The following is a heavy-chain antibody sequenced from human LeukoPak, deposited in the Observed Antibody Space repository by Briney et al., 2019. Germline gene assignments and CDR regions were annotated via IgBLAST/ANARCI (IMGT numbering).Heavy chain of an antibody. CDR1: GFSFSSSW. J-gene: IGHJ4*02. CDR3: ATTGSGSYYDY. Sequence: PGGSLRLSCAASGFSFSSSWMHWVRHAPGKGLVWVSRINDDATSTSYADSVKGRFTISRDNARNTLYLQMNSLRAEDTAVYYCATTGSGSYYDYWGQGTLVTASS. V-gene: IGHV3-74*01. D-gene: IGHD1-26*01. CDR2: INDDATST.